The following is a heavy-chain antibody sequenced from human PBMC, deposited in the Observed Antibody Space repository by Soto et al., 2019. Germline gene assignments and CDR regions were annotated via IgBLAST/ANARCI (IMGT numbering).Heavy chain of an antibody. D-gene: IGHD5-12*01. CDR3: ARVTGGHDSGGNYMDV. CDR2: IITFAGKA. V-gene: IGHV1-69*08. Sequence: QVQLVQSGPEVKKPGSSVKVSCKTSGGTLSSYSISWVRQAPGQGLEWVGKIITFAGKANVAQQFQGRVTITADRSTDTAYMELRRLTSDDTAVYYWARVTGGHDSGGNYMDVWGTGTTVTVSS. J-gene: IGHJ6*03. CDR1: GGTLSSYS.